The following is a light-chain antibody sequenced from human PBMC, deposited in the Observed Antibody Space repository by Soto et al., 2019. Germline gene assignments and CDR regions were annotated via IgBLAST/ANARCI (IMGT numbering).Light chain of an antibody. CDR3: QHYNSYSEA. Sequence: DIQMTQSPSSVSASVGDGVTITCLASQTISSWLAWYQQKPGKAPKLLIYKASTLKSGVPSRFSGSGSGTEFTLTISSLQPDDFATYYCQHYNSYSEAFGQGTKVDIK. J-gene: IGKJ1*01. V-gene: IGKV1-5*03. CDR2: KAS. CDR1: QTISSW.